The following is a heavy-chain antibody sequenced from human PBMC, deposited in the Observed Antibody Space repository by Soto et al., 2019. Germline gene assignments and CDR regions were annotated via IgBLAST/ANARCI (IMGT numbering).Heavy chain of an antibody. CDR1: GDSISSRSYY. Sequence: SETLSLTCTVSGDSISSRSYYWGWIRQPQGKGLEWIASIYYGGSSYYNPSLKSRVTISADTSNNKFSLTLSSVTAADTAVYYCVRHLGAGFFGDSGPDYWGQEILVTVSS. CDR3: VRHLGAGFFGDSGPDY. J-gene: IGHJ4*02. CDR2: IYYGGSS. D-gene: IGHD5-18*01. V-gene: IGHV4-39*01.